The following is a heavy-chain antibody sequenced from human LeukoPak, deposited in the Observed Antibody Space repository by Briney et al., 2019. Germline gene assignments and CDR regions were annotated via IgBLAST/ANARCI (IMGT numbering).Heavy chain of an antibody. V-gene: IGHV1-3*01. CDR2: INAGNGNT. CDR3: ARGGRGGDWDFDY. J-gene: IGHJ4*02. D-gene: IGHD2-21*02. CDR1: GYTFTSYA. Sequence: ASVKVSCKASGYTFTSYAMHWVRQAPGQRLEWMGWINAGNGNTKYSQKFQGRVTITRDTSASTAYMELSSLRSEDTAVYYCARGGRGGDWDFDYWGQGTLVTVSS.